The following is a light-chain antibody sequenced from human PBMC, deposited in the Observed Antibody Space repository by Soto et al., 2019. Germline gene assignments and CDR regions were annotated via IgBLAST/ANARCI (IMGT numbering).Light chain of an antibody. CDR2: KAS. CDR3: QQYNTFWT. J-gene: IGKJ1*01. Sequence: DIQMTQSPSTLSASVGDRVTITCRASQSISSWLAWYQQKPGKAPKLLILKASSLESGVPSRFSGSGSGTEFTLTISSLQPDDLSTYYCQQYNTFWTFGQGTKVDIK. V-gene: IGKV1-5*03. CDR1: QSISSW.